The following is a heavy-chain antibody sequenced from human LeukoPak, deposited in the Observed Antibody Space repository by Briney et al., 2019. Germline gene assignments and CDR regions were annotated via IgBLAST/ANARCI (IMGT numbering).Heavy chain of an antibody. J-gene: IGHJ4*02. Sequence: SVKVSCKASGGTFSSYAISWVRQAPGQGLEWMGGIIPIFGTANYAQKFQGRVTITTDESTSTAYMELSSLRSEDTAVYYCARDSMYSSSSPYFDYWGQGTLVTVSS. CDR1: GGTFSSYA. V-gene: IGHV1-69*05. CDR3: ARDSMYSSSSPYFDY. D-gene: IGHD6-6*01. CDR2: IIPIFGTA.